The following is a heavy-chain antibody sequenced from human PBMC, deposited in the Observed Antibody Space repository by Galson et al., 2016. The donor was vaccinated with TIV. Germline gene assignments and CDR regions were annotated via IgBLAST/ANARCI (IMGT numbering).Heavy chain of an antibody. CDR3: AKVPSSGFSYYYGRDV. CDR2: ISGSGGST. Sequence: SLRLSCAASGFTFSSYAMSWVRQAPGKGLEWVSAISGSGGSTYYADSVKGRFTLSRDNSKNTLYLQMNSLRADDTAVYYCAKVPSSGFSYYYGRDVWGHGTTVTVS. CDR1: GFTFSSYA. D-gene: IGHD3-22*01. V-gene: IGHV3-23*01. J-gene: IGHJ6*02.